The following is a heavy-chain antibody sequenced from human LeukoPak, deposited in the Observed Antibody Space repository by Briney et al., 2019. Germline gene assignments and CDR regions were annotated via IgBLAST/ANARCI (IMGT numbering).Heavy chain of an antibody. J-gene: IGHJ4*02. Sequence: GGSLRLSCAASGFIFNIYAMCWVRQAPGKGLEWVSGISGSGGSTYYADSVKGRFTISRDNSKNTLYLQMNSLRAEDTAVYYCTNRPDNYGQVYWGQGTLVTVSS. V-gene: IGHV3-23*01. D-gene: IGHD5-24*01. CDR1: GFIFNIYA. CDR3: TNRPDNYGQVY. CDR2: ISGSGGST.